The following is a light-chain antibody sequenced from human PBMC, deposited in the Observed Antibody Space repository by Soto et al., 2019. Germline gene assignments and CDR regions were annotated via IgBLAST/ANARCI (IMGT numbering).Light chain of an antibody. J-gene: IGKJ1*01. V-gene: IGKV1-39*01. CDR3: QQSYSTTWT. CDR2: AAS. CDR1: QGISTY. Sequence: DIQLPQSPSSLSASVGDRVTISCRASQGISTYLNWYQQKPGKAPKLLIYAASSLQSGVPSRFSGSGSETDFTLTISSLQPEHFATYSCQQSYSTTWTFGQGTKV.